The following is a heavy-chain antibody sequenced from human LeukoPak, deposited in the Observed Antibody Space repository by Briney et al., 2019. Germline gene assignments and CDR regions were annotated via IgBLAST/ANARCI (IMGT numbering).Heavy chain of an antibody. CDR3: ARDGTFDN. Sequence: GGSLRLSCAASAFTFSNYWMHWIRQGPGKELVWVSRISGDGTTTNYADSVKGQFTISRDNAKNTLYLQMNSLRVEDTALYYCARDGTFDNWGQGTLVTVSS. V-gene: IGHV3-74*01. D-gene: IGHD6-13*01. CDR1: AFTFSNYW. CDR2: ISGDGTTT. J-gene: IGHJ4*02.